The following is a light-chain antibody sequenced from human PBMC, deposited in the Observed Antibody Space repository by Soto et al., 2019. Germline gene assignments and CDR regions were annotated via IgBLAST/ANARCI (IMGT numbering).Light chain of an antibody. CDR2: DIS. V-gene: IGKV3-11*01. J-gene: IGKJ3*01. CDR3: QHRRTWPPIHT. Sequence: EIVLTQSPATLSLSPGERATLSCRASQSVTKYLAWYQQKPGQPPRLLIYDISNRATGIPARFSGSGSGTDFTLTISSLESEDFAVYYCQHRRTWPPIHTFGPGTKVDIK. CDR1: QSVTKY.